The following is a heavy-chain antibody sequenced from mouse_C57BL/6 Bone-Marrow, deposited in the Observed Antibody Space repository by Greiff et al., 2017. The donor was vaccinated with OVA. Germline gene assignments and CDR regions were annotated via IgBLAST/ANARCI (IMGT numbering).Heavy chain of an antibody. CDR2: FHPYNDDT. CDR3: ARERDYYDGGVFDY. V-gene: IGHV1-47*01. D-gene: IGHD1-1*01. Sequence: QVQLQQSGAELVKPGASVKMSCKASGYTFTTYPIEWMKQNHGTSLEWIGNFHPYNDDTKYNEQFKDKATLTVEKSSSTVYLELSRLTSDDSAFYYFARERDYYDGGVFDYWGQGTTLTVSS. CDR1: GYTFTTYP. J-gene: IGHJ2*01.